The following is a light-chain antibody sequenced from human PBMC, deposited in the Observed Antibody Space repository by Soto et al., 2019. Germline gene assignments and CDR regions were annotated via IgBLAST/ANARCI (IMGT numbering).Light chain of an antibody. CDR2: DAS. Sequence: GDRVTITCRASQTISSWLAWYQQKPGKAPKLLIYDASSLESGVPSRFSGRGSGTQFTLTISSLQPDDFATYYCQQSHSIPGTFGQGTKVEMK. J-gene: IGKJ1*01. CDR1: QTISSW. CDR3: QQSHSIPGT. V-gene: IGKV1-5*01.